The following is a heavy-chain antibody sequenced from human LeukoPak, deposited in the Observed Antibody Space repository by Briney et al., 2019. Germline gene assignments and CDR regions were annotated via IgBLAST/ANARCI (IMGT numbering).Heavy chain of an antibody. D-gene: IGHD3-22*01. Sequence: PSETLSLTCAVSGYSISNGYYWGWIRQPPGKGLEWIGSIYHSGSTYYNPSLKSRVTISVDTSKNQFSLKLSSVTAADTAVYYCARHLYYDSSGDYAFDIWGQGTMVTVSS. J-gene: IGHJ3*02. V-gene: IGHV4-38-2*01. CDR2: IYHSGST. CDR1: GYSISNGYY. CDR3: ARHLYYDSSGDYAFDI.